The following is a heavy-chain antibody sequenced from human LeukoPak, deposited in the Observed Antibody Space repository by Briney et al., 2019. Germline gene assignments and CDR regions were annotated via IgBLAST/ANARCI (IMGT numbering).Heavy chain of an antibody. CDR3: ARQRYSDC. V-gene: IGHV3-53*01. CDR1: GFTVSSNY. D-gene: IGHD2-15*01. Sequence: TGGSLRLSCAASGFTVSSNYMSWVRQAPGKGLEWVSVTYSGGSTYYADSVKGRFTISRDDSRNTLYLQMNSLRGEDTAVYYCARQRYSDCWGQGTLVTVS. CDR2: TYSGGST. J-gene: IGHJ4*02.